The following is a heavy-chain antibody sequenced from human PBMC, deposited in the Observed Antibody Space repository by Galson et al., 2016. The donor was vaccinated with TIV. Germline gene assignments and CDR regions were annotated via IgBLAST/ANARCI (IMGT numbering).Heavy chain of an antibody. CDR1: GYTFTNSE. CDR3: ARLASCGGDCYDVDS. Sequence: SVKVSCKASGYTFTNSEINWVRQATGQGLEWMGWVIPNSGKTRYAQKFQGRLTMTRDTSISTAYMELRSLRSDDTAVYYCARLASCGGDCYDVDSWGQGTLVTVSS. V-gene: IGHV1-8*01. CDR2: VIPNSGKT. J-gene: IGHJ4*02. D-gene: IGHD2-21*02.